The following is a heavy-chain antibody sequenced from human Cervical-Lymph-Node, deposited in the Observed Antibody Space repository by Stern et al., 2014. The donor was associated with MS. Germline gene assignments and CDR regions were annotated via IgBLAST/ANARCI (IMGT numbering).Heavy chain of an antibody. D-gene: IGHD3-10*01. Sequence: QVQLVQSGGGVVQPGRSLRLTCTVSGFTFRSYGMHWVRQAPGKGLEWVSVISYDGGDTYYAESVKGRFTISRDNSKNTLYLEMRSLRPEDTAVYYCVKRGITEVRGVRLGDYWGPGTLVIVSS. CDR1: GFTFRSYG. CDR3: VKRGITEVRGVRLGDY. J-gene: IGHJ4*02. CDR2: ISYDGGDT. V-gene: IGHV3-30*18.